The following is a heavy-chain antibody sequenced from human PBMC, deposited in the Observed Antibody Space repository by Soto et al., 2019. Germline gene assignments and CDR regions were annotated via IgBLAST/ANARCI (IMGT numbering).Heavy chain of an antibody. V-gene: IGHV1-18*01. CDR2: ISAYNGNT. D-gene: IGHD3-16*02. Sequence: ASVKVSCKASGYTFTTYGISWVRQAPGQGLEWMGWISAYNGNTNYAQNLQGRVTMTTDTSTSTAYMELRSLTSDDTAVYYCARSLPITCGGLIVISFDFWGQGNLVTVSS. CDR3: ARSLPITCGGLIVISFDF. J-gene: IGHJ4*03. CDR1: GYTFTTYG.